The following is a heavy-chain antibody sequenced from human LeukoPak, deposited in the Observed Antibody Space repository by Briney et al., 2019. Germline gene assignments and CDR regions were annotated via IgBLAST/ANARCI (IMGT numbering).Heavy chain of an antibody. CDR1: GFTFRNYA. D-gene: IGHD1-26*01. CDR2: ISGSGGST. Sequence: GGSLRLSCAASGFTFRNYAMSWVRQAPGKGLEWVSVISGSGGSTHYSDSVKGRFTVSRDNSKNTLYLQMNSLRAEDTAVYYCAKGSGSSYPVYYYYFYMDVWGKGTTVTVSS. V-gene: IGHV3-23*01. J-gene: IGHJ6*03. CDR3: AKGSGSSYPVYYYYFYMDV.